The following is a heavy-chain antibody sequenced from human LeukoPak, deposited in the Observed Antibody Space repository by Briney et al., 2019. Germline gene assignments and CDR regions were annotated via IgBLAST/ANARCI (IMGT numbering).Heavy chain of an antibody. CDR1: ECTFSSYA. V-gene: IGHV1-69*13. D-gene: IGHD3-9*01. J-gene: IGHJ4*02. Sequence: ASVKVSCKASECTFSSYAISWVRHAPGQGLESMGGIIPIFCTSNYAQKFQRRVTITADESANTAYMELSSLRSEDTAVYYCARVQVTVADYDVLTGYYSPFDSWGQGTLVTVSS. CDR2: IIPIFCTS. CDR3: ARVQVTVADYDVLTGYYSPFDS.